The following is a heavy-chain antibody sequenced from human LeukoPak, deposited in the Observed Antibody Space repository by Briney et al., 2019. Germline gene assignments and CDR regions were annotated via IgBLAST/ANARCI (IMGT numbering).Heavy chain of an antibody. V-gene: IGHV3-30*02. D-gene: IGHD3-22*01. CDR1: GFTFSSYG. CDR2: IRYDGSNK. J-gene: IGHJ4*02. CDR3: AEPYYDSSGYASDY. Sequence: PGGSLRLSRAASGFTFSSYGMHWVRQAPGKGLEWVAFIRYDGSNKYYADSVKGRFTISRDNSKNTLYLQMNSLRAEDTAVYYCAEPYYDSSGYASDYWGQGALVTVSS.